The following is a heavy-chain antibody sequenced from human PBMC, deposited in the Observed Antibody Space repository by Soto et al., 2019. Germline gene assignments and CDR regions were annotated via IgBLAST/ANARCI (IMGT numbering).Heavy chain of an antibody. CDR1: GGSISSSSYY. J-gene: IGHJ4*01. CDR2: IYQTGST. D-gene: IGHD2-8*02. Sequence: SETLSLTCTVSGGSISSSSYYWGWIRQPPGKGLEWIGSIYQTGSTNYNPSLKSRLTISVGKFKNQFSLKLSSVTAADTAVYFCASLGYCSGADCHGTRWGQGILVTVSS. V-gene: IGHV4-39*07. CDR3: ASLGYCSGADCHGTR.